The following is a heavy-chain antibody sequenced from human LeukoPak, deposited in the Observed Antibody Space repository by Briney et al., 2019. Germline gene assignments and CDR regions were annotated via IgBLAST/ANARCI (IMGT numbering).Heavy chain of an antibody. D-gene: IGHD4-11*01. CDR3: ARWGPPTTVSTSDY. J-gene: IGHJ4*02. V-gene: IGHV3-30*04. CDR2: ISYDGSNK. CDR1: GFTFSSYA. Sequence: GGSLRLSCAASGFTFSSYAMHWVRQAPGKGLEWVAVISYDGSNKYYADSVKGRFTISRDNSKNTLYLQMNSLRAEDTAVYYCARWGPPTTVSTSDYWGQGTLVTVSS.